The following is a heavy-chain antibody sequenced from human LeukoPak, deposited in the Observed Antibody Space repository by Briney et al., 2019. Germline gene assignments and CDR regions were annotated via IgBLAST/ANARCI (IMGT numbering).Heavy chain of an antibody. D-gene: IGHD5-24*01. J-gene: IGHJ4*02. Sequence: GGSLRLSCAASGFTFSSYEMNWVRQAPGKGLEWVSYISSGGDFIRYAASVKGRFTISRDNTKNSLYLQMNSLRDEDTAVYYCARLAGYNRYFLDYWGQGTPVTVSS. CDR2: ISSGGDFI. CDR1: GFTFSSYE. V-gene: IGHV3-48*03. CDR3: ARLAGYNRYFLDY.